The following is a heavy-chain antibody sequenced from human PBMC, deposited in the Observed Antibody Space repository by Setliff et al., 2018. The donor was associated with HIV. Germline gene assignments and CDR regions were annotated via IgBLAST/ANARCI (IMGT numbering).Heavy chain of an antibody. Sequence: GGSLRLSCAASGFTFSSYWINWVRQAPGKGLEWVANIKQDGSEKYYVDSVKGRFTISRDNAKNTLYLQMNSLRAEDTAVYYCARGPQYNFWGGYLGLWGRGTLVTVSS. J-gene: IGHJ4*02. D-gene: IGHD3-3*01. CDR1: GFTFSSYW. CDR3: ARGPQYNFWGGYLGL. V-gene: IGHV3-7*01. CDR2: IKQDGSEK.